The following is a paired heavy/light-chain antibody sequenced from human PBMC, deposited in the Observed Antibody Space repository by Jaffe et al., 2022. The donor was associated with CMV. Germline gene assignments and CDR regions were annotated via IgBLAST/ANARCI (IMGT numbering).Heavy chain of an antibody. D-gene: IGHD3-10*01. J-gene: IGHJ3*02. CDR2: IYPGDSDT. Sequence: EVQLVQSGAEVKKPGESLKISCKGSGYSFTSYWIGWVRQMPGKGLEWMGIIYPGDSDTRYSPSFQGQVTISADKSISTAYLQWSSLKASDTAMYYCARHLGSTMVRGVIQPAFDIWGQGTMVTVSS. CDR3: ARHLGSTMVRGVIQPAFDI. CDR1: GYSFTSYW. V-gene: IGHV5-51*01.
Light chain of an antibody. CDR3: AAWDDSLNGRDVV. V-gene: IGLV1-44*01. CDR1: SSNIGSNT. Sequence: QSVLTQPPSASGTPGQRVTISCSGSSSNIGSNTVNWYQQLPGTAPKLLIYSNNQRPSGVPDRFSGSKSGTSASLAISGLQSEDEADYYCAAWDDSLNGRDVVFGGGTKLTVL. J-gene: IGLJ2*01. CDR2: SNN.